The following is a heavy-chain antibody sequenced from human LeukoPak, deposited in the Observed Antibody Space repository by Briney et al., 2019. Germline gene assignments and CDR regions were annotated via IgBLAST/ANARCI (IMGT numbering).Heavy chain of an antibody. D-gene: IGHD3-9*01. CDR1: GFTFSSYW. J-gene: IGHJ4*02. CDR2: IKQDGSEK. Sequence: GGSLRLSCAASGFTFSSYWMSWARQAPGKGLEWVANIKQDGSEKYYVDSVKGRFTISRDNAKNSLYLQMNSLRAEGTAVYYCARVRNVRYFDWLLPNYFDYWGQGTLVTVSS. V-gene: IGHV3-7*01. CDR3: ARVRNVRYFDWLLPNYFDY.